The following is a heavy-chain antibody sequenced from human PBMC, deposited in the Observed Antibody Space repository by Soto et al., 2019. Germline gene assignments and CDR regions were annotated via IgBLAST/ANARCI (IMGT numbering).Heavy chain of an antibody. D-gene: IGHD6-19*01. V-gene: IGHV1-69*01. CDR2: IIPIFGTA. CDR3: ARGSIAVAGEALN. Sequence: QVQLVQSGAEVKKPGSSVTASCKASGGTFSSYAISWVRQAPGQGLEWMGGIIPIFGTANYAQKVQGRVTMTADESTSTAYMELSSLRSEDTAVYYCARGSIAVAGEALNWGQGTLVTVSS. CDR1: GGTFSSYA. J-gene: IGHJ4*02.